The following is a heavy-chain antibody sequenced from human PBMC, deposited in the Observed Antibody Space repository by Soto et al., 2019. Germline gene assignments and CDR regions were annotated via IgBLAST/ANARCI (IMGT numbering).Heavy chain of an antibody. CDR1: VGTFSSYA. Sequence: QVQLVQSGAEVKKPVSSVKFSCKASVGTFSSYAISWVRQAPGQGLEWMGGIIPIFGTANYAQKFQGRVTITADKSTSTAYMELSSLRSEDTAVYYCARASDYYGSGSPLYGMDVWGQGTTVTVSS. V-gene: IGHV1-69*06. CDR2: IIPIFGTA. CDR3: ARASDYYGSGSPLYGMDV. J-gene: IGHJ6*02. D-gene: IGHD3-10*01.